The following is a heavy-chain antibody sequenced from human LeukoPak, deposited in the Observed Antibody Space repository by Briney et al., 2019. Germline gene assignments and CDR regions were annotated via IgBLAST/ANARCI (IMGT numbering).Heavy chain of an antibody. CDR2: IIPILGIA. D-gene: IGHD2-2*01. Sequence: SVKVSYKASGGTFSSYAISWVRQAPGQGLEWMGRIIPILGIANYAQKFQGRVTITADKSTSTAYMELSSLRSEDTAVYYCARERLDCSSTSCYGGYYGMDVWGQGTTVTVSS. CDR3: ARERLDCSSTSCYGGYYGMDV. CDR1: GGTFSSYA. J-gene: IGHJ6*02. V-gene: IGHV1-69*04.